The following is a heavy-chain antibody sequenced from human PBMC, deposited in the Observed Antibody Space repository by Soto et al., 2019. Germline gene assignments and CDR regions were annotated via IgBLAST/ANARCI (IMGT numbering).Heavy chain of an antibody. CDR1: GFTFSNYA. D-gene: IGHD5-12*01. V-gene: IGHV3-23*01. Sequence: EVQLFESGGGLVQPGGSLRLSCAASGFTFSNYAMTWVRQAPGKGLEWVSGDTGSGGNTYYADSVKGRFTISRDMSKNTLYLQMISLRAEDTAVYYCAKAQYSGYAVSLNLDSWGQGALVTVSS. CDR3: AKAQYSGYAVSLNLDS. J-gene: IGHJ4*02. CDR2: DTGSGGNT.